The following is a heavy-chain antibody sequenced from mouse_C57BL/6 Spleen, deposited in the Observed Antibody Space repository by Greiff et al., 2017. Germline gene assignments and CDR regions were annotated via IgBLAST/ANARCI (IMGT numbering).Heavy chain of an antibody. CDR2: INPNNGGT. V-gene: IGHV1-22*01. CDR1: GYTFTDYN. CDR3: ARSPSYYSNYVGAMDY. D-gene: IGHD2-5*01. Sequence: VHVKQSGPELVKPGASVKMSCKASGYTFTDYNMHWVKQSHGKSLEWIGYINPNNGGTSYNQKFKGKATLTVNKSSSTAYMELRSLTSEDSAVYYCARSPSYYSNYVGAMDYWGQGTSVTVSS. J-gene: IGHJ4*01.